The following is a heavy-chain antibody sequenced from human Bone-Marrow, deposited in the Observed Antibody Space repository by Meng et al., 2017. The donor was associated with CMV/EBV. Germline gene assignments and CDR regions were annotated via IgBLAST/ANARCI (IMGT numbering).Heavy chain of an antibody. CDR3: ARDCNPQTPGRIEGYGMDV. V-gene: IGHV3-48*04. Sequence: GGSLRLSCAASGFTFSSYSMNWVRQAPGKGLEWVSYISSSGYTIYYADSVKGRFTISRDNAKNSLYLQMNSLRAEDTAVYYCARDCNPQTPGRIEGYGMDVWGQGTTVTVSS. CDR2: ISSSGYTI. CDR1: GFTFSSYS. D-gene: IGHD2-15*01. J-gene: IGHJ6*02.